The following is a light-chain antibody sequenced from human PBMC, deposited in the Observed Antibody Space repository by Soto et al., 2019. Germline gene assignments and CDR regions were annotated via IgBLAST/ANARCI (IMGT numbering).Light chain of an antibody. Sequence: ELGLTQSPGTLYFSPGERAALSCRASQTMKSEYLVWYQQKPGQAPRLLIHGASSRATGIPDRFSGSGSGTDFTLTISRLEPDHFAVYYCQVYCSFFGPGTKVDVK. CDR3: QVYCSF. J-gene: IGKJ3*01. CDR1: QTMKSEY. V-gene: IGKV3-20*01. CDR2: GAS.